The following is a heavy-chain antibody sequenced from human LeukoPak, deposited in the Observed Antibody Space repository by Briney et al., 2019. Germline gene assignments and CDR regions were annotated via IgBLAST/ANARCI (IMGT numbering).Heavy chain of an antibody. CDR3: ATAARGHFDT. D-gene: IGHD5-18*01. V-gene: IGHV5-51*01. Sequence: GESLKISCKGFGYIFTSYWIGWVRQMPGKGLEWMGIIYPDDSETRYSPSFQGRVTTSAAKSIRTAFLQWSSLKASDTATYYCATAARGHFDTWGQGTPVTVSS. CDR2: IYPDDSET. J-gene: IGHJ4*02. CDR1: GYIFTSYW.